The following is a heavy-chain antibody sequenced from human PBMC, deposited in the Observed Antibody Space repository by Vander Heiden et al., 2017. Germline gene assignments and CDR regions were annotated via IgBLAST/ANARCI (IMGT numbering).Heavy chain of an antibody. CDR1: EGTLGGDA. CDR3: ARVTGGYYDSSGYGAFDI. Sequence: VHLFHSLSPVSMPASSVHGSCKSSEGTLGGDASSWVGQGTGQGVEWMGGSIPIFGTANYAQKFQGRVTITADESRSTAYMELSSLRSEDTAVYYCARVTGGYYDSSGYGAFDIWGQGTMVTVSS. J-gene: IGHJ3*02. V-gene: IGHV1-69*01. CDR2: SIPIFGTA. D-gene: IGHD3-22*01.